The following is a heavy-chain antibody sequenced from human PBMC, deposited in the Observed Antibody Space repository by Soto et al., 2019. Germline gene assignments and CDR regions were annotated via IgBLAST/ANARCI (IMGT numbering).Heavy chain of an antibody. CDR3: AREVAADGTFREDVFDI. V-gene: IGHV1-69*12. Sequence: QVHLVQSGAEVKKPGSSVKVSCKAPGGTFSNHAINWVRQAPGQGLEWMVRIIPIFTTTNYAQKFQGRVSMTADESTTTAYMELSSLKHDDTAVYYCAREVAADGTFREDVFDIWGQGTLVTVSS. D-gene: IGHD6-13*01. J-gene: IGHJ3*02. CDR2: IIPIFTTT. CDR1: GGTFSNHA.